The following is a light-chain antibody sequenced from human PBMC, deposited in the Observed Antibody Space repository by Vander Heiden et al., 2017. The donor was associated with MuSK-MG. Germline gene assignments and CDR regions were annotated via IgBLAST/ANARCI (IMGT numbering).Light chain of an antibody. Sequence: SYELTQPPSVSVSPGQTASITCSGDKVGDKYACWYQQKPGQSPVLVIYQDSKRPAGIPERFSGSNSGNTATLTISGTQAMEEADYYCQAWDSSNYVVFGGGTKLTVL. J-gene: IGLJ2*01. V-gene: IGLV3-1*01. CDR2: QDS. CDR3: QAWDSSNYVV. CDR1: KVGDKY.